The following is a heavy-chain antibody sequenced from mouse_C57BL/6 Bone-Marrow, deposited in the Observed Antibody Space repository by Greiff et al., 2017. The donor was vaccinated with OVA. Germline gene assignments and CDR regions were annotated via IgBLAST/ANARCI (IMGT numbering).Heavy chain of an antibody. V-gene: IGHV1-53*01. CDR2: INPSNGGT. J-gene: IGHJ1*03. Sequence: VQLQQSGTELVKPGASVKLSCKASGYTFTSYWMHWVKQRPGQGLEWIGNINPSNGGTNYNEKFKSKATLTVDKSSSTAYMQLSSLTSEDSAVYYCARSGYYGSSSWYFDVWGTGTTVTVSS. D-gene: IGHD1-1*01. CDR3: ARSGYYGSSSWYFDV. CDR1: GYTFTSYW.